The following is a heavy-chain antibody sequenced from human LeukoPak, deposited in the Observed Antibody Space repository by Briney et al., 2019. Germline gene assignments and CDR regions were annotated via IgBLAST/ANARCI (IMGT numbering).Heavy chain of an antibody. V-gene: IGHV3-49*04. CDR1: GFTFGDHA. D-gene: IGHD5-18*01. J-gene: IGHJ6*02. CDR2: IRSKAYRGTT. CDR3: ARGPIQLWIHNAMDV. Sequence: PGRSLRLSCRGSGFTFGDHAMSWVRQAPGKGLEWVGFIRSKAYRGTTEYAASVEGRFTISRDDSASIAYLQMNSLKTEDTAVYYCARGPIQLWIHNAMDVWGQGTTVTVSS.